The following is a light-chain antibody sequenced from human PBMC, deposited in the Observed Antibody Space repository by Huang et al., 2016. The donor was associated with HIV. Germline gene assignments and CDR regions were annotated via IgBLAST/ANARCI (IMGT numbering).Light chain of an antibody. CDR3: QGSLSIPHT. V-gene: IGKV1-39*01. J-gene: IGKJ2*01. Sequence: DIQMTQSPSSLSASVGDRVTITCRASENIRRYLNWYQQKPGKPPKLLIHSASTLQSGVPSRSSGSRAGTDFTLTITSLQPEDFATYYCQGSLSIPHTFGQGTNLEIK. CDR2: SAS. CDR1: ENIRRY.